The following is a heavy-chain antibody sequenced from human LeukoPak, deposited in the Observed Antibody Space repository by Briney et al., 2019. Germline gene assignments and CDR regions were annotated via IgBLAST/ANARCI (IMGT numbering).Heavy chain of an antibody. Sequence: SVKVSCKASGGTFSSYAISWVRQAPGQGLEWMGGIMPIFGTANYAQKFQGRVTITTDESTSTAYMELSSLRSEDTAVYYCARGADRWLQRYNWFDPWGQGTLVTVSS. CDR3: ARGADRWLQRYNWFDP. V-gene: IGHV1-69*05. D-gene: IGHD5-24*01. CDR1: GGTFSSYA. CDR2: IMPIFGTA. J-gene: IGHJ5*02.